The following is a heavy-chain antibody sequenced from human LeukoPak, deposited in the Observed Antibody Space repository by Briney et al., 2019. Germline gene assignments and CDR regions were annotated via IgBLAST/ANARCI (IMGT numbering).Heavy chain of an antibody. CDR2: TYYRSQWYN. Sequence: LSQTLSLTRAISGDSFSSNNVAWNWIRQSPSRGLEWLGRTYYRSQWYNDYAVSVKSRITINADTSKNQFSLQLNSVTPEDTAVYYCTRGQYTAFDIWGQGTMVTVSS. CDR3: TRGQYTAFDI. J-gene: IGHJ3*02. CDR1: GDSFSSNNVA. D-gene: IGHD5-18*01. V-gene: IGHV6-1*01.